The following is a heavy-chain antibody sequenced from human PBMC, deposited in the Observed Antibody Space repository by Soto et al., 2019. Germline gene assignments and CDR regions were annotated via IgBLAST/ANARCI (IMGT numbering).Heavy chain of an antibody. CDR3: ARATLRAGVEDAFDI. J-gene: IGHJ3*02. V-gene: IGHV3-21*02. Sequence: EVQLVESGGGLVKPGGSLRLSCAASGFTFSTYSIHWVRQAPGKGLEWVSSISSSSFYIYYVDSVKGRFTVSRDNAKNSLYLEMSSLRAEDTAVYYCARATLRAGVEDAFDIWGQGTRVTVSS. CDR1: GFTFSTYS. CDR2: ISSSSFYI. D-gene: IGHD3-10*01.